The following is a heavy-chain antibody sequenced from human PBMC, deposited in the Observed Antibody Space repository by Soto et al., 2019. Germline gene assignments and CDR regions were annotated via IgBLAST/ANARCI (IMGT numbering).Heavy chain of an antibody. Sequence: GGSLRLSCAASGFTFSSYEMNWVRQAPGKGLEWVSYISSSGSTIYYADSVKGRFTISRDNAKNSLYLQMNSLSAEDSAVYYCARDRGGYFDYWGQGTLVTVSS. J-gene: IGHJ4*02. D-gene: IGHD3-16*01. V-gene: IGHV3-48*03. CDR1: GFTFSSYE. CDR3: ARDRGGYFDY. CDR2: ISSSGSTI.